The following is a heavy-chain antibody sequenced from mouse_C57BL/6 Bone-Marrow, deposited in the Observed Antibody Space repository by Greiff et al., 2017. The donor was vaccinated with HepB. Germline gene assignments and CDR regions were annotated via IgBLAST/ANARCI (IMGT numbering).Heavy chain of an antibody. CDR2: ISNLAYSI. D-gene: IGHD2-3*01. J-gene: IGHJ4*01. CDR1: GFTFSDYG. Sequence: EVHLVESGGGLVQPGGSLKLSCAASGFTFSDYGMAWVRQAPRKGPEWVAFISNLAYSIYYADTVTGRFTISRENAKNTLYLEMSSLRSEDTAMYYCARADGYFFYYAMDYWGQGTSVTVSS. V-gene: IGHV5-15*01. CDR3: ARADGYFFYYAMDY.